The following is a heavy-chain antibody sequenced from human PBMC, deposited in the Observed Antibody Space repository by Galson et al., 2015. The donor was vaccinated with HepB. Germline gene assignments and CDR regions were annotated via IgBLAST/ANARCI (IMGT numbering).Heavy chain of an antibody. CDR3: ARRAGSRYRFDY. D-gene: IGHD3-10*01. V-gene: IGHV5-51*01. Sequence: QSGAEVKKPGESLKISCKGSGYSFTSYWIGWVRQMPGKGLEWMGIIYPGDSDTRYSPSFQGQVTISVDQSISTAYLQWSSLKVSDTAIYYSARRAGSRYRFDYWGRGTLVTVSS. CDR1: GYSFTSYW. J-gene: IGHJ4*02. CDR2: IYPGDSDT.